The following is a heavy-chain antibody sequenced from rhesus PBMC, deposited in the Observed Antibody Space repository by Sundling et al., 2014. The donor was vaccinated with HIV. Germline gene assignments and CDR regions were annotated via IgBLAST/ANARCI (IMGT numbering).Heavy chain of an antibody. CDR3: ARGPTVVLYWLLTAIIWTY. V-gene: IGHV3-116*02. CDR2: IRNKPNGGTA. CDR1: GFTFSDHY. J-gene: IGHJ4*01. D-gene: IGHD3-3*01. Sequence: EVRLVESGGRLGPACGSLRLSCAASGFTFSDHYMSWVRQAPGKGPEWVGFIRNKPNGGTAEYAASVKGRFTISRDDSKSIAYLQMNSLKTEDTAVYYCARGPTVVLYWLLTAIIWTYWGQGVLVTVSS.